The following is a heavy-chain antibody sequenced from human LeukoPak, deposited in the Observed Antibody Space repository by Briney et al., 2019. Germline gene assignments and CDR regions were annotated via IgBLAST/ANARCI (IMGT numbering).Heavy chain of an antibody. CDR1: VYTFISYY. Sequence: ASVTVSFKATVYTFISYYMHGVRQAPGQRVEGMCIINPSSCSTSYAQKFQGRVTMTRDRSTSTVYMELSSLRSEDTAVYYCARDTRPYFHYYDSSGYYSVYFDYWGQGTLVTVSS. D-gene: IGHD3-22*01. V-gene: IGHV1-46*01. CDR3: ARDTRPYFHYYDSSGYYSVYFDY. J-gene: IGHJ4*02. CDR2: INPSSCST.